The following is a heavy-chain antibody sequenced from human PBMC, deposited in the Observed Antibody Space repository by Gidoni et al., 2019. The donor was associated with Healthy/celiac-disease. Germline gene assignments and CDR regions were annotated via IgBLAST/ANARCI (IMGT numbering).Heavy chain of an antibody. Sequence: EVQLVESGGGLIQPGGSLRLSCAASGFTVSSNYMSWVRQAPGKGVEWVSVIYSGGSTYYADSGKGRFTISRDNSKNTLYLQMNSLRAEDTAVYYCAGSVTATEDYYGMDVWGQGTTVTVSS. J-gene: IGHJ6*02. D-gene: IGHD2-21*02. CDR1: GFTVSSNY. CDR2: IYSGGST. V-gene: IGHV3-53*01. CDR3: AGSVTATEDYYGMDV.